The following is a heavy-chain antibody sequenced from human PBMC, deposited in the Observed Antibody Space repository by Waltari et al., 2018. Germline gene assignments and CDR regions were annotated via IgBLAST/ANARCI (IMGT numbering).Heavy chain of an antibody. CDR2: IDHSGGT. V-gene: IGHV4-34*01. CDR3: TGGRRHRAASRNYYYMDV. CDR1: AGSFSGYY. J-gene: IGHJ6*03. D-gene: IGHD6-13*01. Sequence: QVQLQQWGAGLLKPSETLSLTCAVYAGSFSGYYWSWIRQPPGKGLEWVGEIDHSGGTNYNPALQIRVTISADTSKGRFSQSLRSMTAADTAVYYCTGGRRHRAASRNYYYMDVWGKGTTVTVSS.